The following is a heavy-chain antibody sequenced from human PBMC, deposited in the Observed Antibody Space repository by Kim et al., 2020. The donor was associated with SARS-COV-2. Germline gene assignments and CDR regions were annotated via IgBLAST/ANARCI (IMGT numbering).Heavy chain of an antibody. Sequence: ASVKVSCKASGYTFTGYYMHWVRQAPGQGLEWMGWINPNSGGTNYAQKFQGRVTMTRDTSISTAYMELSRLRSDDTAVYYCARDGVKYYYYYGMDVWGQGTTVTVSS. CDR2: INPNSGGT. CDR3: ARDGVKYYYYYGMDV. D-gene: IGHD3-16*01. V-gene: IGHV1-2*02. J-gene: IGHJ6*02. CDR1: GYTFTGYY.